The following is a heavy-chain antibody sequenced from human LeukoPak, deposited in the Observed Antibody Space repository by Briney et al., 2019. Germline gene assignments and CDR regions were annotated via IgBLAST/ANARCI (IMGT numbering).Heavy chain of an antibody. Sequence: GGSLRLSCAASGFTFTTYAMSWVRQAPGKGLGWVSVISGSGDSTYYADSVRGRFTISRDISKNTLYLQMKSLRAGDTAVYYCAKDKTYDDFWSGHDAFDIWGQGTMVTVSS. CDR3: AKDKTYDDFWSGHDAFDI. CDR1: GFTFTTYA. J-gene: IGHJ3*02. V-gene: IGHV3-23*01. D-gene: IGHD3-3*01. CDR2: ISGSGDST.